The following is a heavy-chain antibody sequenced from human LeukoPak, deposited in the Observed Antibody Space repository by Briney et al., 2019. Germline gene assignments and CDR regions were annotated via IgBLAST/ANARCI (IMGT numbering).Heavy chain of an antibody. CDR3: ARDLFAEGEAFDI. D-gene: IGHD3-16*01. CDR2: IKQDGSEK. V-gene: IGHV3-7*01. CDR1: GFTFSSYW. Sequence: GGSLRLSCAASGFTFSSYWMSWVRQAPGKGLEWVANIKQDGSEKYYVDSVKGRFTISRDNAKNSLYLRMNSLRAEDTAVYYCARDLFAEGEAFDIWGQGTMVTVSS. J-gene: IGHJ3*02.